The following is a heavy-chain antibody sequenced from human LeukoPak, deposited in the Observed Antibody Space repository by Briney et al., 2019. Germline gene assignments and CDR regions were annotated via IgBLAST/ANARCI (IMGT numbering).Heavy chain of an antibody. CDR3: AGSWLAARDHADY. CDR1: GFTFSNAW. CDR2: ISSSSSYM. D-gene: IGHD6-6*01. V-gene: IGHV3-21*01. J-gene: IGHJ4*02. Sequence: PGGSLRLSCAASGFTFSNAWMSWVRQAPGRGLEWVSSISSSSSYMYYADSVRGRFTISRDNAKNSLYLQMNSLRAEDTALYYCAGSWLAARDHADYWGQGTLDTVSS.